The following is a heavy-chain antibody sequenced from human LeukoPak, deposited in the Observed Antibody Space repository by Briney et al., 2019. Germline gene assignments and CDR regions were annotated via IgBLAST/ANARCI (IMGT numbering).Heavy chain of an antibody. V-gene: IGHV4-4*07. CDR1: GGSISSYY. CDR2: IYTSGST. J-gene: IGHJ4*02. Sequence: PSETLSLTCTVSGGSISSYYWSWIRQPAGKGLEWIGRIYTSGSTNYNPSLKSRVTISVDTSKNQFSLKLSSVTAADTAVYYCAREGYDFWSGALVYWGQGTLVTVSS. D-gene: IGHD3-3*01. CDR3: AREGYDFWSGALVY.